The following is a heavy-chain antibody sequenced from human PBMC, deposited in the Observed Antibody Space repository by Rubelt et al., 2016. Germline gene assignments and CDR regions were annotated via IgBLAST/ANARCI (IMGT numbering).Heavy chain of an antibody. CDR1: GFSFGIYS. V-gene: IGHV3-21*06. CDR2: TDNSGGRV. CDR3: ARDIRGGFDY. D-gene: IGHD1-14*01. J-gene: IGHJ4*02. Sequence: GSLRLSCAASGFSFGIYSMIWIRQAPGKGLEWVSSTDNSGGRVFYADSVKGRFTNYRDNARNSLYLQMNSLRAGDTAVYYCARDIRGGFDYWGQGTLVTVSS.